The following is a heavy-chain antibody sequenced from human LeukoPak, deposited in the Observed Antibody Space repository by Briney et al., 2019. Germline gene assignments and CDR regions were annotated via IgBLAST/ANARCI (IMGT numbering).Heavy chain of an antibody. D-gene: IGHD4-17*01. CDR3: AKARGFDYGDYYFDY. CDR2: ISGSGGST. Sequence: HSGGSLRLSCAASGFTFSSYAMSWVRQAPGKGLEWVSAISGSGGSTYYADSVKGRFTIARDNCKHTLYLQMNSLRAEDTAVYYCAKARGFDYGDYYFDYWGQGTLVSVSS. CDR1: GFTFSSYA. J-gene: IGHJ4*02. V-gene: IGHV3-23*01.